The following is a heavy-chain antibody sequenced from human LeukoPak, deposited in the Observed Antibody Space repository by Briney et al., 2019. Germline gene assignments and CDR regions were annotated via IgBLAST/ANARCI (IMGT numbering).Heavy chain of an antibody. CDR3: AKDGDDSIEH. Sequence: PGGSLRLSCAASGFTFSSYWMSWVRQAPGKGLEWVANIKQDGSEKYYVDSVKGRFTISRDNSKNTLYLQMNSLRAEDTAVYYCAKDGDDSIEHWGQGTLVTVSS. J-gene: IGHJ4*02. CDR1: GFTFSSYW. D-gene: IGHD3-22*01. V-gene: IGHV3-7*01. CDR2: IKQDGSEK.